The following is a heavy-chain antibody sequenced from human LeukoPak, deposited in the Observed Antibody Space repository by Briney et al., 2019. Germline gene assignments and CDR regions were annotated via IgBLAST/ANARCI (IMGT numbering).Heavy chain of an antibody. Sequence: ASVKVSCKVSGYTLTELSMHWVRQAPGKGLEWMGGFDPEDGERIYAQKFQGRVTMTEDTSTDTAYMELSSLRFEDTAVYYCATGGGSGPYFQEWGQGTLVTVSS. D-gene: IGHD3-3*01. J-gene: IGHJ1*01. CDR3: ATGGGSGPYFQE. CDR2: FDPEDGER. V-gene: IGHV1-24*01. CDR1: GYTLTELS.